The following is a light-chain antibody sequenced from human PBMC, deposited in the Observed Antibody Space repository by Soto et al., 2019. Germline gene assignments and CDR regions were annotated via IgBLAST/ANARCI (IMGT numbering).Light chain of an antibody. CDR3: QHYGTTPIT. CDR2: GAS. J-gene: IGKJ5*01. V-gene: IGKV3-20*01. Sequence: EIVLTQSPGTLSLSPGERATLSCRASQSVSSSYLAWYQQKSGQAPRLLIYGASSRATGIPDRFTGSGSGTDFTLTISRLETVDFVAYYYQHYGTTPITFGQGTRLDIK. CDR1: QSVSSSY.